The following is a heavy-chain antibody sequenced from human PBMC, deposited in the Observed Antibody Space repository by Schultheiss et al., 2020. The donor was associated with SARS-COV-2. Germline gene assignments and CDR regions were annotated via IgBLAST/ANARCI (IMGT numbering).Heavy chain of an antibody. CDR2: ISGSGGST. D-gene: IGHD3-3*01. J-gene: IGHJ6*02. V-gene: IGHV3-23*01. CDR3: ARDHFTIFGVVIIHYYYYGMDV. Sequence: GGSLRLSCAASGFTFSRYAMSWVRQAPGKGLEWVSAISGSGGSTYYADSVKGRFTISRDNSKNTLYLQMNSLRAEDTAVYYCARDHFTIFGVVIIHYYYYGMDVWGQGTTVTVSS. CDR1: GFTFSRYA.